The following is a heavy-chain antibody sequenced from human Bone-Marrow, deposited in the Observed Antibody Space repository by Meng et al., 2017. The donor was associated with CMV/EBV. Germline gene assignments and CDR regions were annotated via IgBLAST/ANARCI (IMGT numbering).Heavy chain of an antibody. CDR3: GRDIVGHTVDY. J-gene: IGHJ4*02. D-gene: IGHD1-26*01. CDR2: IDSDGTVT. V-gene: IGHV3-74*03. CDR1: GFTFSSYG. Sequence: GGSLRLSCAASGFTFSSYGMHWVRQAPGKGLVWVSRIDSDGTVTTYGDSVKGRFTVSRDNAQNTMYLQMSSLRAEDTAVYFCGRDIVGHTVDYWGQGTLVTVSS.